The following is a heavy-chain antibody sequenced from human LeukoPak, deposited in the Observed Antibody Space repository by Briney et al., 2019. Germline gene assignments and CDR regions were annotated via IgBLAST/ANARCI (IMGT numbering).Heavy chain of an antibody. D-gene: IGHD4-17*01. CDR3: AREVPTGQAFDI. CDR1: GLTFSSYE. V-gene: IGHV3-48*03. J-gene: IGHJ3*02. Sequence: GGSLRLSCAASGLTFSSYEMNWVRQAPGKGLEGVSYISSSHSTIYYADSVKGRFTISRDNAKNSLYLQMNSLRAEDTAVYYCAREVPTGQAFDIWGQGTMVTVSS. CDR2: ISSSHSTI.